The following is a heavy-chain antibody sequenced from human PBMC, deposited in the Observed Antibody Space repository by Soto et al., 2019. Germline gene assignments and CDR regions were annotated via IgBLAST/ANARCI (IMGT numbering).Heavy chain of an antibody. D-gene: IGHD5-12*01. CDR1: GFTVSSNY. CDR2: IYSGGST. CDR3: ARDRSGYDLGLSDAFDI. V-gene: IGHV3-53*04. J-gene: IGHJ3*02. Sequence: PGGSLRLSCAASGFTVSSNYMSWVRQAPGKGLEWVSVIYSGGSTYYADSVKGRFTISRHNSKDTLYLQMNSLRAEDTAVYYCARDRSGYDLGLSDAFDIWGQGTMVTVSS.